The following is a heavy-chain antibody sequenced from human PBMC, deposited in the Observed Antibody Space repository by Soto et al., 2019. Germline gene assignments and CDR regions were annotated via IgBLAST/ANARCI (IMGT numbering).Heavy chain of an antibody. J-gene: IGHJ6*02. Sequence: GGSLRLSCTASGFTFGDYAMSWFRQAPGKGLEWVGFIRSKAYGGTTEYAASVKGRFTISRDDSKSIAYLQMNSLKTEDTAVYYCTRDRPDYDFWSGYPPYYYYGMDVWGQGTTVTVSS. CDR2: IRSKAYGGTT. V-gene: IGHV3-49*03. CDR3: TRDRPDYDFWSGYPPYYYYGMDV. CDR1: GFTFGDYA. D-gene: IGHD3-3*01.